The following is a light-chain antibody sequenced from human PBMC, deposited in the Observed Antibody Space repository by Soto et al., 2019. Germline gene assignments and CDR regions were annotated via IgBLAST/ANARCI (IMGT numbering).Light chain of an antibody. J-gene: IGKJ3*01. CDR2: GPS. CDR3: QQYGGAPFT. Sequence: EIVLTQSPRTLSLSPGESATLSCRASQTVYINSLAWFQQKPGQTPRLLIYGPSTRAAGVPDRFTGSGSGADVALTITSLEPEDFAMYYCQQYGGAPFTFGPGTRV. CDR1: QTVYINS. V-gene: IGKV3-20*01.